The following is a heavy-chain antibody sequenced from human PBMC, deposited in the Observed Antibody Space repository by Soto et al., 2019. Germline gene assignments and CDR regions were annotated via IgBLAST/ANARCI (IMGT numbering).Heavy chain of an antibody. J-gene: IGHJ5*02. Sequence: EVQLVESGGGLVKPGGSLRLSCAASGFTFSSYSMNWVRQAPGKGLEWVSSISSSSSYIYYADSVKGRFTISRDNAKNAPYMQMNSLRAEYTAVYYCARDTYYYGSGSYSPWGQGTLVTVSS. D-gene: IGHD3-10*01. CDR2: ISSSSSYI. CDR3: ARDTYYYGSGSYSP. V-gene: IGHV3-21*01. CDR1: GFTFSSYS.